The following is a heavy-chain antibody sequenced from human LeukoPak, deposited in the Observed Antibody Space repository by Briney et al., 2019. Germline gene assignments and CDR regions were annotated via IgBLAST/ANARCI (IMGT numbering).Heavy chain of an antibody. CDR2: ISYDGSNK. D-gene: IGHD6-13*01. Sequence: SGGSLRLSCAASGFTFSSYGMHWVRQAPGKGLEWVAVISYDGSNKYYADSVKGRFTISRDNSKNTLYLQMNSLRAEDTAVYYCAKAKYSSSWYSGRNYFDYWGQGTLVTVSS. V-gene: IGHV3-30*18. CDR3: AKAKYSSSWYSGRNYFDY. J-gene: IGHJ4*02. CDR1: GFTFSSYG.